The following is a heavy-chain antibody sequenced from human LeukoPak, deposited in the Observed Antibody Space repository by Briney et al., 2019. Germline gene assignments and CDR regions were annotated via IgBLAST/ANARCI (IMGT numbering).Heavy chain of an antibody. D-gene: IGHD2-15*01. V-gene: IGHV4-59*08. J-gene: IGHJ6*02. CDR3: ARSPPTYCSGGSCYYYGMDV. Sequence: SETLSLTCTVSGGSINAYYWSWIRQPPGKGLEWIGYIDYSGSTNYNPSLKSRLTISVDTSNNQFSLKLSSVTAADTAVYYCARSPPTYCSGGSCYYYGMDVWGQGTTVTVSS. CDR2: IDYSGST. CDR1: GGSINAYY.